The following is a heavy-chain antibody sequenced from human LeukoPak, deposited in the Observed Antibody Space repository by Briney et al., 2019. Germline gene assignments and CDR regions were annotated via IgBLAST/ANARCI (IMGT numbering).Heavy chain of an antibody. J-gene: IGHJ4*02. CDR1: GGSISSGSYY. V-gene: IGHV4-61*02. Sequence: SETLSLTCTVSGGSISSGSYYWSWIRQPAGKGLEWIRRIYTSGSTNYNPSLKSRVTISVDTSKNQFSLKLYSVTAADTAMYYCARGDKRGNYGYYFDYWGQGTLVTVSS. CDR2: IYTSGST. D-gene: IGHD1-26*01. CDR3: ARGDKRGNYGYYFDY.